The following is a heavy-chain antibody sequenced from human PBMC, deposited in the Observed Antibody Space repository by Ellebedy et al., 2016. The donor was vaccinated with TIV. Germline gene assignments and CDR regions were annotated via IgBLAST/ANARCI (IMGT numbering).Heavy chain of an antibody. CDR3: ARLNWGRFAFDF. V-gene: IGHV3-7*01. J-gene: IGHJ5*01. CDR2: MKQDGSEK. Sequence: GESLKISXAASGFTFSTYWMHWVRQAPGKGLVWVANMKQDGSEKFYVDSVNGRFTISRDNAKNSLYLHLSSLRPEDTAVYYCARLNWGRFAFDFWGQGTLVTVSS. D-gene: IGHD7-27*01. CDR1: GFTFSTYW.